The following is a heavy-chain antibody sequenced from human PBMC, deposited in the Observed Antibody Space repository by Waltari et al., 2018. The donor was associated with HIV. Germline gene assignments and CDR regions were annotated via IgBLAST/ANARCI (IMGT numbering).Heavy chain of an antibody. CDR2: IYYSGST. Sequence: QVQLQESGPGLVKPSETLSLTCTVSGGSISSYYWSWIRQPPGKGLEWIGYIYYSGSTNYNPSLKSRVTISVDTSKNQFSLKRSSVTAADTAVYYCARDDLWFGLFDPWGQGTLVTVSS. V-gene: IGHV4-59*01. D-gene: IGHD3-10*01. J-gene: IGHJ5*02. CDR3: ARDDLWFGLFDP. CDR1: GGSISSYY.